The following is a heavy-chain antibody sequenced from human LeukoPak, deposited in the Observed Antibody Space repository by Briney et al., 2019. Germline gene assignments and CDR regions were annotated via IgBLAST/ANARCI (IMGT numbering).Heavy chain of an antibody. Sequence: SSETLSLTCTVSGGSISSSSYYWGWIRQPPGKGLEWIGSIYYSGSTYYNPSLKSRVTISVDTSKNQFSLKLSSVTAADTAVYYCARHETRGGSYGPLGYWGQGTLVTVSS. D-gene: IGHD5-18*01. CDR3: ARHETRGGSYGPLGY. CDR2: IYYSGST. J-gene: IGHJ4*02. V-gene: IGHV4-39*01. CDR1: GGSISSSSYY.